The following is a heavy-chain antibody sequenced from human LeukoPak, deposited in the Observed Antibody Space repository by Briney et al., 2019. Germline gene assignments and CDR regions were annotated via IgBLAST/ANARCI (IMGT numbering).Heavy chain of an antibody. J-gene: IGHJ3*02. CDR2: IIPIFGTA. CDR1: GGTFSSYA. Sequence: ASVKVSCKASGGTFSSYAISWVRQAPGQGLEWMGGIIPIFGTANYAQKFQGRVTITADESTSTAYMELSGLRSEDTAVYYWARERDDSSGYYHDAFDIWGQGTMVTVSS. D-gene: IGHD3-22*01. V-gene: IGHV1-69*13. CDR3: ARERDDSSGYYHDAFDI.